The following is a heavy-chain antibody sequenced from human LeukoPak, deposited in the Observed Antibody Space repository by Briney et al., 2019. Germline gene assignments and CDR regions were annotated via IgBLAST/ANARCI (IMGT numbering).Heavy chain of an antibody. V-gene: IGHV3-48*01. D-gene: IGHD5-18*01. Sequence: GGSLRLSCAASGFTFSRYSMSWVRQAPGKGLEWLSFISSNSITTYYADSVKGRFTVSRDNAKNSLYLQMNSLRAEDTAMYYCARALVDTSVVTSGLMNWFDPWGQGTVVTVSS. CDR1: GFTFSRYS. J-gene: IGHJ5*02. CDR2: ISSNSITT. CDR3: ARALVDTSVVTSGLMNWFDP.